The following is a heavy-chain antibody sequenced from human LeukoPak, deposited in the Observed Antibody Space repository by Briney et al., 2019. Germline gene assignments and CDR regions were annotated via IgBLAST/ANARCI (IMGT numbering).Heavy chain of an antibody. CDR1: GGSFSGYY. J-gene: IGHJ6*04. CDR2: INHSGST. D-gene: IGHD2-2*01. CDR3: ARGFPTDCSSTSCYDVRGEPDYGMDV. Sequence: SETLSLTCAVYGGSFSGYYWSWIRQPPGKGLDWIGEINHSGSTNYNPSLKSRVTISVDTSKNQFSLKLSSVTAADTAVYYCARGFPTDCSSTSCYDVRGEPDYGMDVWGKGTTVTVSS. V-gene: IGHV4-34*01.